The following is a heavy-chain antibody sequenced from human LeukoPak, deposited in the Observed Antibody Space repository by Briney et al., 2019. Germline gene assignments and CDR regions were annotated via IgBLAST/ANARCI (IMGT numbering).Heavy chain of an antibody. D-gene: IGHD6-13*01. CDR3: ARKEAAAGTGHFDY. Sequence: ASVKVSCKASGGTFSSYAISWVRQAPGQGLEWMGRIIPILGIANHAQKFQGRVTITADKSTSTAYMELSSPRSEDTAVYYCARKEAAAGTGHFDYWGQGTLVTVSS. CDR2: IIPILGIA. V-gene: IGHV1-69*04. CDR1: GGTFSSYA. J-gene: IGHJ4*02.